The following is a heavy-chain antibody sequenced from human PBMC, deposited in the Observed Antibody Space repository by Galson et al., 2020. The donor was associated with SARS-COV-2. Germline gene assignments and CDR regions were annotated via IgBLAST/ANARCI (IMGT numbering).Heavy chain of an antibody. J-gene: IGHJ3*02. CDR1: GGSISSSSYY. CDR2: IYYSGST. Sequence: ETSETLSLTCTVSGGSISSSSYYWGWIRQPPGKGLEWIGSIYYSGSTYYNPSLKSRVTISVDTSKNQFSLKLSSVTAADTAVYYCGRYCSSTSCHDAFDIWGQGTMVTVSS. D-gene: IGHD2-2*01. V-gene: IGHV4-39*01. CDR3: GRYCSSTSCHDAFDI.